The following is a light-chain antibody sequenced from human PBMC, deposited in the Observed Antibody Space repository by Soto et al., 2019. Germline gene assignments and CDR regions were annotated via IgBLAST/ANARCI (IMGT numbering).Light chain of an antibody. Sequence: QSVLTQPPSVSGAPGQRVTISCTGSSSNIGAGYDVHWYQQLPGTAPKLLIYGNSNRPSGVPDRFSGSKSGTSASLAITGLQAEVEADYYCQSYDSSLSKMFGGGAKL. CDR2: GNS. J-gene: IGLJ3*02. V-gene: IGLV1-40*01. CDR1: SSNIGAGYD. CDR3: QSYDSSLSKM.